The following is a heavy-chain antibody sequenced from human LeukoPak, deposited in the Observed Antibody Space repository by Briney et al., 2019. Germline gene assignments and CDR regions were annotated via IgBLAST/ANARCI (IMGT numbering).Heavy chain of an antibody. CDR1: GGSISSYY. CDR3: ARATMVRGADY. CDR2: IYYSGST. V-gene: IGHV4-59*01. D-gene: IGHD3-10*01. J-gene: IGHJ4*02. Sequence: SETLSLTCTVSGGSISSYYWSWIRQPPGRGLGWIGYIYYSGSTNYNPFLKSRVTISVDTSKNQFSLKLSSVTAADTAVYYCARATMVRGADYWGQGTLVTVSS.